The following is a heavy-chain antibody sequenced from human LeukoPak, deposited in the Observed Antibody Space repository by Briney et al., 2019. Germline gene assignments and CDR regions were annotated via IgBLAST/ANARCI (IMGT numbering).Heavy chain of an antibody. V-gene: IGHV4-34*01. CDR1: GGSFSGYH. Sequence: SETLSLTCAVYGGSFSGYHWSWIRQPPGKGLEWIGEINHSGSTNYNPSLKSRVTISVDTSKNQFSLKLSSVTAADTAVCYCATEGLVGAREFSTPAAPNWFDPWGQGTLVTVSS. J-gene: IGHJ5*02. D-gene: IGHD2-2*01. CDR3: ATEGLVGAREFSTPAAPNWFDP. CDR2: INHSGST.